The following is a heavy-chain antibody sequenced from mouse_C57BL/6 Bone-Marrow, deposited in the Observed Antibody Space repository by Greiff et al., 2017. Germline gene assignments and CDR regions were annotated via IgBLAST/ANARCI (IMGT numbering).Heavy chain of an antibody. CDR2: IHPNSGST. V-gene: IGHV1-64*01. Sequence: QVQLQQSGAELVKPGASVKLSCKASGYTFTSYWMHWVKQRPGQGLEWIGMIHPNSGSTNYNEKFKSKATLTVDKSSSTAYMQLSSLTSEDSAVXYCARFDGYLYYYAMDYWGQGTSVTVSS. CDR1: GYTFTSYW. J-gene: IGHJ4*01. D-gene: IGHD2-3*01. CDR3: ARFDGYLYYYAMDY.